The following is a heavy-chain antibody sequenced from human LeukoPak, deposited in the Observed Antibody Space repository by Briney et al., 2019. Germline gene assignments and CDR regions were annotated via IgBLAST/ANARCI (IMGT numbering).Heavy chain of an antibody. D-gene: IGHD1-26*01. V-gene: IGHV3-23*01. Sequence: GGSLRLSCAASGFTFSSYAMSWVCQAPGKGLEWVSAISGSGGSTYYADSVKGRFTISRDNSKNTLYLQMSSLRAEDTAVYYCAKVIVGATYYFDYWGQGTLVTVSS. CDR3: AKVIVGATYYFDY. J-gene: IGHJ4*02. CDR1: GFTFSSYA. CDR2: ISGSGGST.